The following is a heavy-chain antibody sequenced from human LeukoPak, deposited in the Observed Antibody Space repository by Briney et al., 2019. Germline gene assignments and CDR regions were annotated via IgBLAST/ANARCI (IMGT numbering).Heavy chain of an antibody. CDR1: GGSISSGDYY. Sequence: SQTLSLTCTVSGGSISSGDYYWSWIRQPPGKCPGWMGYIYYSGSTYYNPSLKSRVTISVDTSKNQFSLKLSSVTAADTAVYYCAGRGATKPWGFDYWGQGTLVTVSS. CDR2: IYYSGST. J-gene: IGHJ4*02. V-gene: IGHV4-30-4*08. D-gene: IGHD1-26*01. CDR3: AGRGATKPWGFDY.